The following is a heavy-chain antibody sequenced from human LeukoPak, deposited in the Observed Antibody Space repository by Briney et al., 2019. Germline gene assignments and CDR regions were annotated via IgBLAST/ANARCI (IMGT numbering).Heavy chain of an antibody. J-gene: IGHJ5*02. CDR3: AKGKAGGLVDLFDP. CDR2: IVASYEGT. Sequence: GGSLRLSCAASGFTFSNYAMMWVRQPPGEGLEWVSSIVASYEGTFYANSVKGRFTISRDNSKSTLSLQMNSLRAEDTGVYYCAKGKAGGLVDLFDPWGQGTLVTVSS. V-gene: IGHV3-23*01. D-gene: IGHD3/OR15-3a*01. CDR1: GFTFSNYA.